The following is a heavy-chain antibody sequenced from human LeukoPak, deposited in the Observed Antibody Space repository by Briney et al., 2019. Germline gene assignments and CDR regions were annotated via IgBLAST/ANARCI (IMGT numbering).Heavy chain of an antibody. CDR3: ARGGVLLWFGELLEAPSYAFDI. V-gene: IGHV4-59*01. J-gene: IGHJ3*02. Sequence: SETLSLTCTVSGGSISSYYWSWIRQPPGKGLEWIGYIYYSGSTNYNPSLKSRVTISVDTSKNQFSLELSSVTAADTAVYYCARGGVLLWFGELLEAPSYAFDIWGQGTMVTVSS. CDR1: GGSISSYY. CDR2: IYYSGST. D-gene: IGHD3-10*01.